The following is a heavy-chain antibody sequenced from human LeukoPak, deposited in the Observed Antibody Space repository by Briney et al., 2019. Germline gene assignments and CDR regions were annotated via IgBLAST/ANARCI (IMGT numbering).Heavy chain of an antibody. CDR1: GFTFSSYS. V-gene: IGHV3-21*04. Sequence: SGASLRLSCAASGFTFSSYSMNWVRQAPGKGLEWGSSISSSSSYIYYADSVKGRFTISRDNAKNSLYLQMNSLRAEDTAVYYCARDRDSSGYSSDAFDIWGQGTMVTVSS. J-gene: IGHJ3*02. CDR3: ARDRDSSGYSSDAFDI. CDR2: ISSSSSYI. D-gene: IGHD3-22*01.